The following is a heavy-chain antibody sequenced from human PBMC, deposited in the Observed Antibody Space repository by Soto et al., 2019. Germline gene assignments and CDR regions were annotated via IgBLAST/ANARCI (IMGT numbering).Heavy chain of an antibody. CDR2: ISAYNGNT. D-gene: IGHD2-2*01. CDR1: GYTFTSYG. J-gene: IGHJ6*03. V-gene: IGHV1-18*01. Sequence: ASLKVSCKASGYTFTSYGISWLLKAPGQGLDWMGWISAYNGNTNYAQKLQGRVTMTTDTSTSTAYMELRSLRSDDTAVYYCARVGCSSTSCLDYYYYMDVWGKGTTVTVSS. CDR3: ARVGCSSTSCLDYYYYMDV.